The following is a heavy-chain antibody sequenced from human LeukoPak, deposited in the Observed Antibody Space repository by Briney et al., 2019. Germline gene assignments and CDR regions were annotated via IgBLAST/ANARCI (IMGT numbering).Heavy chain of an antibody. J-gene: IGHJ6*03. CDR2: ISAYNGNT. CDR1: GYTFTSYG. CDR3: ARLSHSSSWYVGDYYYYYMDV. D-gene: IGHD6-13*01. V-gene: IGHV1-18*01. Sequence: GASVKVSCKASGYTFTSYGISWVRQAPGQGLEWMGWISAYNGNTNYAQKLQGRVTMTTDTSTSTAYMELRSLRSDDTAVYYCARLSHSSSWYVGDYYYYYMDVWGKGTTVTVSS.